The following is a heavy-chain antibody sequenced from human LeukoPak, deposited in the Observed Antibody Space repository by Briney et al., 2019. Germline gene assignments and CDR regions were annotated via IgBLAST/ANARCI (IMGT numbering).Heavy chain of an antibody. CDR2: ISGSGGST. D-gene: IGHD6-19*01. CDR1: GFTFSNYA. CDR3: AKAKGSGLKYYFDY. Sequence: WGSLRLSCAASGFTFSNYAMTWVRQAPGKGLEWVSGISGSGGSTYYADSVKGRFTISRDNSKNTLYLQMNSLRAEDTAVYYCAKAKGSGLKYYFDYWGQGTLVTVSS. V-gene: IGHV3-23*01. J-gene: IGHJ4*02.